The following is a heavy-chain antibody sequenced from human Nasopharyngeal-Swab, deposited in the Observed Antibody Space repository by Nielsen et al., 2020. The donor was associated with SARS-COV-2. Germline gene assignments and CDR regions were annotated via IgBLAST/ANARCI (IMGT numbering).Heavy chain of an antibody. CDR1: GYNFTSPY. D-gene: IGHD6-19*01. CDR3: ARPEYSSGWYEN. CDR2: INPSGGST. V-gene: IGHV1-46*01. J-gene: IGHJ4*02. Sequence: ASVKVSCKASGYNFTSPYMHWVRQAPGQGLEWMGIINPSGGSTSYAQKFQGRVTMTRDTSTSTVYMELSSLRSEDTAVYYCARPEYSSGWYENWGQGTLVIVSS.